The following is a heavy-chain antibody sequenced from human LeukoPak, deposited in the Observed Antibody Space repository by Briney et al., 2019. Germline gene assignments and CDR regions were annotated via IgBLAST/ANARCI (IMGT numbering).Heavy chain of an antibody. CDR1: GYTFTSYG. V-gene: IGHV1-18*01. J-gene: IGHJ3*02. CDR3: AQIPPATTVTTPDRPSDASDI. CDR2: ISAYNGNT. D-gene: IGHD4-17*01. Sequence: GASVKVSCKASGYTFTSYGISWVRQAPGQGLEWMGWISAYNGNTNYAQKLQGRVTMTTDTSTSTAYMELRSLRSDDTAVYYCAQIPPATTVTTPDRPSDASDIWGQGTMVTVSS.